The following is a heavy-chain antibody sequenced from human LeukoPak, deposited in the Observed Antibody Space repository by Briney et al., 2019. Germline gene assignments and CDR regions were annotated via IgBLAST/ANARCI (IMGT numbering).Heavy chain of an antibody. CDR1: GGSISSGSYY. CDR3: AREKRRNGYNYLDY. D-gene: IGHD5-24*01. J-gene: IGHJ4*02. CDR2: IYTSGST. V-gene: IGHV4-61*02. Sequence: SSETLSLTCNVSGGSISSGSYYWSWIRQPAGKGLEWIGRIYTSGSTNYNPSLKSRVTISVDTSKNQFSLKLSSVTAADTVVYYCAREKRRNGYNYLDYWGQGTLVTVSS.